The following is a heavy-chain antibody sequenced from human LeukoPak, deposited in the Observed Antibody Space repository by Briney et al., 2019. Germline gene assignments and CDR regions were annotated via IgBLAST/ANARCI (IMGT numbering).Heavy chain of an antibody. V-gene: IGHV3-66*01. D-gene: IGHD3-10*01. J-gene: IGHJ4*02. CDR1: GLTVSSNY. CDR3: ARVDMRYGLAFDY. CDR2: ICSGDTT. Sequence: GGSLRLSCAASGLTVSSNYMSWVRQAPGKGLEWVSVICSGDTTYYADSVRGRFSISRDNSKNTLYLQMNSLRAEDTAVYFCARVDMRYGLAFDYWGQGTLVTVSS.